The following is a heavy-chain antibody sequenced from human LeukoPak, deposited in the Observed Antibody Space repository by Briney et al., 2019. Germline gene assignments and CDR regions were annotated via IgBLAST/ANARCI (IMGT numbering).Heavy chain of an antibody. Sequence: PPGTPSPTRAVSGVSFSSYDRHGVREPPGKGLEWIGYIYYRGGTNYNPPLKSRVTISVDTSNTQSSLNLSSVTFADRAVYYCARERRGSSWKQEDIAYYYYMDVWGKGTTVTVSS. V-gene: IGHV4-59*01. CDR2: IYYRGGT. CDR3: ARERRGSSWKQEDIAYYYYMDV. D-gene: IGHD6-13*01. J-gene: IGHJ6*03. CDR1: GVSFSSYD.